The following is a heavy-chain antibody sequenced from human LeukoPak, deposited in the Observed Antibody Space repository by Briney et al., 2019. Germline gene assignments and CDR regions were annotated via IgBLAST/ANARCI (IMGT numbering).Heavy chain of an antibody. Sequence: SETLSLTCAVYGGSFSGYYWSWIRQPPGKELEWIGEINHSGSTNYNPSLKSRVTISVDTSKNQFSLKLSSVTAADTAVYYCASRGYDILTGYYHFDYWGQGTLVTVSS. CDR2: INHSGST. CDR1: GGSFSGYY. J-gene: IGHJ4*02. D-gene: IGHD3-9*01. V-gene: IGHV4-34*01. CDR3: ASRGYDILTGYYHFDY.